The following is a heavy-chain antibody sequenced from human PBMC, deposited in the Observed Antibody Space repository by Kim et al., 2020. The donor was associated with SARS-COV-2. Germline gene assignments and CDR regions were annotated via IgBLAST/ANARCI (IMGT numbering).Heavy chain of an antibody. Sequence: GGSLRLSCAASGFTFDDYAMNWVRQAPGKGLEWVSGISCNSSSIDYADSVKGRFTISRDNAKNSLYLQMNSLRAEDTALYYCAKGSDNWNHLFPGFDPWGQGTLVT. CDR1: GFTFDDYA. V-gene: IGHV3-9*01. CDR3: AKGSDNWNHLFPGFDP. D-gene: IGHD1-20*01. CDR2: ISCNSSSI. J-gene: IGHJ5*02.